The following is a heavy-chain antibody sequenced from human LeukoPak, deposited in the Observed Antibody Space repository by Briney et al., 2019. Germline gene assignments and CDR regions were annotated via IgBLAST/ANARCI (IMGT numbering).Heavy chain of an antibody. J-gene: IGHJ4*02. Sequence: TSETLSLTCTVSGGSISSYYWSWIRQPPGKGLEWIGYIYYSGNTNYNPSLKSRVTISVDTSKNQFSLKLSSVTAADTAVYYCATDFWSGTNIIDYWGQGTLVTVSS. CDR3: ATDFWSGTNIIDY. CDR1: GGSISSYY. D-gene: IGHD3-3*01. CDR2: IYYSGNT. V-gene: IGHV4-59*08.